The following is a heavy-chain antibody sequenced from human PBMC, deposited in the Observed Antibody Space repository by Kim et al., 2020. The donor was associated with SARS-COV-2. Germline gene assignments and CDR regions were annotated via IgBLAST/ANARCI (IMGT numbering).Heavy chain of an antibody. J-gene: IGHJ4*02. D-gene: IGHD5-12*01. Sequence: VKGRFTIPRDNSKNTLYLQMNSLRAEDTAVYYCARVGYSGSTGTTELAYWGQGTLVTVSS. V-gene: IGHV3-30*01. CDR3: ARVGYSGSTGTTELAY.